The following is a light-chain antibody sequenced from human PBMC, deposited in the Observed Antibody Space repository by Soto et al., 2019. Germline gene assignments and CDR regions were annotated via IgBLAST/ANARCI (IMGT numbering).Light chain of an antibody. CDR2: DDS. CDR3: QVGHSSSVDYV. CDR1: SIGSKS. V-gene: IGLV3-21*02. J-gene: IGLJ1*01. Sequence: SYELTQPPSVSVAPGQTARITCEENSIGSKSVHWYQQKPGQAPVLVVYDDSDRPSGIPERFSGSNSGDTATLTISSVEAGDEADYYCQVGHSSSVDYVFGSGTKVTVL.